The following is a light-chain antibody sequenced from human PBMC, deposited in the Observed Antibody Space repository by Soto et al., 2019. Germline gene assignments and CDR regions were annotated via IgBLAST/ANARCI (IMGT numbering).Light chain of an antibody. CDR1: SSDVGSSNY. Sequence: QSVLTQPRSVSGSPGQTVTISCTGSSSDVGSSNYMSWYQQHPGEAPKLVIYDVAQRPSGVPDRLSGSRSGKTASLTISGLQPDDEADYYCCSYAGSDTLIFGRGTRSPS. CDR2: DVA. CDR3: CSYAGSDTLI. J-gene: IGLJ1*01. V-gene: IGLV2-11*01.